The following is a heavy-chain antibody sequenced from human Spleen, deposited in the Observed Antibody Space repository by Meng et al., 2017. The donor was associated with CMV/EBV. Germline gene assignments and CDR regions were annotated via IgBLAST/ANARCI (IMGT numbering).Heavy chain of an antibody. D-gene: IGHD6-25*01. CDR2: ISWDGGRA. Sequence: GESLKISCAASGFTFDDYTMHWVRQVPGKGLEWVSLISWDGGRAYYAESVKGRFTISRDNNKNSLYLQMNSLRTEDTALYYCGKDRAAVTGNYYYYAMDVWGQGTTVTVSS. CDR1: GFTFDDYT. CDR3: GKDRAAVTGNYYYYAMDV. V-gene: IGHV3-43*01. J-gene: IGHJ6*02.